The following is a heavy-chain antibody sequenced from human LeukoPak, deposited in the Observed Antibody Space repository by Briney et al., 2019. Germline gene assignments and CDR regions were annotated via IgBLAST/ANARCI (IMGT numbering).Heavy chain of an antibody. CDR2: IYYSGST. CDR3: ARRSRKTDPLGVVIKGFDY. J-gene: IGHJ4*02. Sequence: SETLSLTCTVSGGSISSSSYYWGRIRQPPGKGLEWIGSIYYSGSTYYNPSLKSRVTISVDTSKNQFSLKLSSVTAADTAVYYCARRSRKTDPLGVVIKGFDYWGQGTLVTVSS. CDR1: GGSISSSSYY. V-gene: IGHV4-39*01. D-gene: IGHD3-3*01.